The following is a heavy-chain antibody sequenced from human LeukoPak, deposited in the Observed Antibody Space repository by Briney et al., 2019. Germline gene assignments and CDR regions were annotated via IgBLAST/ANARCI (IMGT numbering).Heavy chain of an antibody. Sequence: ASVKVSCKTLGYTFITSSVYRVRQAPGQRLEWLGWITVASGNTRYSENLQGRVTLTRDTSANTAYMELHNLKFEDTAVYYCVGGSLGYWGQGTLVTVSP. J-gene: IGHJ4*02. V-gene: IGHV1-3*01. CDR1: GYTFITSS. CDR3: VGGSLGY. CDR2: ITVASGNT.